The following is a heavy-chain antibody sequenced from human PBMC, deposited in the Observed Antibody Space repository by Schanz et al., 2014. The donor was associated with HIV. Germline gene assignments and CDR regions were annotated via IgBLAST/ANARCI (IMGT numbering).Heavy chain of an antibody. J-gene: IGHJ6*02. V-gene: IGHV3-30*18. CDR2: ISYDGRNK. D-gene: IGHD3-22*01. CDR1: GFTFRSYA. Sequence: LQLVESGGGVVRPGRSLKLSCAASGFTFRSYAMTWVRQAPGKGLEWVAVISYDGRNKHFADSVKGRFTMSRDNSKNTLYLQLKSLRAEDRAVYYCAKDRNYYDDRYLGKGNYYYYYGMDVWGQGTTVTVSS. CDR3: AKDRNYYDDRYLGKGNYYYYYGMDV.